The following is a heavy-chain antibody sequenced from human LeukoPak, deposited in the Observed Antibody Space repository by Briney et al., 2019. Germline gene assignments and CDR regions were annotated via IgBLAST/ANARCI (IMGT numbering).Heavy chain of an antibody. V-gene: IGHV3-53*01. J-gene: IGHJ4*02. CDR1: GFTVSSNY. CDR2: LYSGGAT. CDR3: TKLKGWYGEGFFDY. D-gene: IGHD6-19*01. Sequence: GSLRLSCAASGFTVSSNYMSWVRQPAGKGLEWVSVLYSGGATFYADSVKGRFTISRDTSKNTLYLQMNDLRADDTAVYYCTKLKGWYGEGFFDYWGQGTLVTVPS.